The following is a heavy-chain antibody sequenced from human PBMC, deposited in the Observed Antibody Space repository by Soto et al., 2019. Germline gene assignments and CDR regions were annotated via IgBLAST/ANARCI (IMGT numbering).Heavy chain of an antibody. CDR3: ASHDCSGGSCYSGSFDY. D-gene: IGHD2-15*01. V-gene: IGHV3-66*04. CDR1: GFTVSSNY. Sequence: EVQLVESGGGLVQPGGSLRLSCAASGFTVSSNYMSWVRQAPGKGLEWVSVIYSGGSTYYADSVKGRFTISRDNSQNTLYLQVNGLGAEVTAVYYCASHDCSGGSCYSGSFDYWGQGTLVTVSS. CDR2: IYSGGST. J-gene: IGHJ4*02.